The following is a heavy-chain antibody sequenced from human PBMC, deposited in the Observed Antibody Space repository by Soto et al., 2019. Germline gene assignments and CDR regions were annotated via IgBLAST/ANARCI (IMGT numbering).Heavy chain of an antibody. CDR1: GFTFGDYT. CDR3: AKDGIAWH. V-gene: IGHV3-43*01. J-gene: IGHJ4*02. CDR2: ITWDGINI. D-gene: IGHD2-15*01. Sequence: EGQLVESGGGVVQPGGSLRLSCTASGFTFGDYTMHWVRQAPGKGLEWVSLITWDGINIEYADSVRGRFTISRDNSKNSLYLQMNGLRHEDTAFYYCAKDGIAWHWGQGTLVTVSS.